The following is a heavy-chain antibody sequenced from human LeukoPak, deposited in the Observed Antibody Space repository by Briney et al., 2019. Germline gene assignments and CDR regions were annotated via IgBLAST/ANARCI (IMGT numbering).Heavy chain of an antibody. J-gene: IGHJ5*02. V-gene: IGHV2-5*02. Sequence: SGPTLVNPTQTLTLTCSFSGFSISTSGVGVGWIRQPPGKALEWLALIYWDDDKRYSPSLKSRLTITKDTSKNQVVLTMTNMDPVDTGTYYCASNYSDTSRFDPWGQGTLVTVSS. CDR2: IYWDDDK. D-gene: IGHD3-22*01. CDR1: GFSISTSGVG. CDR3: ASNYSDTSRFDP.